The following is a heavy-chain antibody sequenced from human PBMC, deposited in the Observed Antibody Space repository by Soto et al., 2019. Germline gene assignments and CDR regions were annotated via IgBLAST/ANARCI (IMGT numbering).Heavy chain of an antibody. CDR3: ANDMRGGSSSSRQYYGREL. Sequence: EVQLVESGGGLVQPGRSLRLSCAASGFTFDDYAMHWVRQAPGKGLEWVSGISWNSGTIVYADSVKGRFTISRDNAKNSRYLQMNSLRGEDTALYYCANDMRGGSSSSRQYYGRELWGQGTTVNVSS. J-gene: IGHJ6*02. D-gene: IGHD6-13*01. CDR2: ISWNSGTI. V-gene: IGHV3-9*01. CDR1: GFTFDDYA.